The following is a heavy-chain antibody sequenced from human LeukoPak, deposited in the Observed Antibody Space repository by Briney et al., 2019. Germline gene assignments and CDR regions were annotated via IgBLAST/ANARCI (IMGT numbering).Heavy chain of an antibody. V-gene: IGHV3-9*01. Sequence: GGSLRLSCAASGFTFDDYAMHWVRQAPGKGLEWVSGISWNSGSIGYADSVKGRFTISRDNAKNSLYLQMNSLKAEDTALYYCAKDIYYDSKGPLDYWGQGTLVTVSS. J-gene: IGHJ4*02. CDR1: GFTFDDYA. CDR2: ISWNSGSI. CDR3: AKDIYYDSKGPLDY. D-gene: IGHD3-22*01.